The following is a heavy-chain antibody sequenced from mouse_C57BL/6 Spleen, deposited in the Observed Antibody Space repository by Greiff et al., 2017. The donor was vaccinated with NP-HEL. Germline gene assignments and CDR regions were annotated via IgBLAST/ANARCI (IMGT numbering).Heavy chain of an antibody. CDR2: INPSTGGT. J-gene: IGHJ1*03. CDR1: GYSFTGYY. D-gene: IGHD2-1*01. CDR3: ARDYYGNYPWYFDV. Sequence: VQLKESGPELVKPGASVKISCKASGYSFTGYYMNWVKQSPEKSLEWIGEINPSTGGTTYNQKFKAKATLTVDKSSSTAYMQLKSLTSEDSAVYYCARDYYGNYPWYFDVWGTGTTVTVSS. V-gene: IGHV1-42*01.